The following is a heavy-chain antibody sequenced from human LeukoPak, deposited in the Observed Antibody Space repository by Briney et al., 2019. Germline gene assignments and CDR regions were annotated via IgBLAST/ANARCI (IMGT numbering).Heavy chain of an antibody. CDR3: AGAPVCSSTSCHNWFDP. CDR1: GVSFSGYY. D-gene: IGHD2-2*01. J-gene: IGHJ5*02. Sequence: SETLSLTCAVYGVSFSGYYWSWLRQPPGKGLEWIGEINHSGSTNYNPSLKSRVTISVDTSKNQFSLKLSSVTAADTAVYYCAGAPVCSSTSCHNWFDPWGQGTLVTVSS. V-gene: IGHV4-34*01. CDR2: INHSGST.